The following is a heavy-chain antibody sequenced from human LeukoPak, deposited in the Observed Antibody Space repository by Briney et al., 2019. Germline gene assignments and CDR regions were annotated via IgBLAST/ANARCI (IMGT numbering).Heavy chain of an antibody. Sequence: ASVKVSCKASGDTFSDYYAHWVRQAPGQGLEWMGWINPNNGGRNYAQKFQGRVTMTRDTSISTAYMKLSRLRSDDTAVYYCAIRTLGLLRKGGAMDVWGKGTTVTVSS. V-gene: IGHV1-2*02. J-gene: IGHJ6*03. D-gene: IGHD5-12*01. CDR1: GDTFSDYY. CDR2: INPNNGGR. CDR3: AIRTLGLLRKGGAMDV.